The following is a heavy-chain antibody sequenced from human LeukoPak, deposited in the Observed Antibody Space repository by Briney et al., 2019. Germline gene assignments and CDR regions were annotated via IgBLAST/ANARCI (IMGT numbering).Heavy chain of an antibody. J-gene: IGHJ4*02. D-gene: IGHD3-10*01. V-gene: IGHV4-39*07. CDR1: GGSISSSSYY. Sequence: PSETLSLTCTVSGGSISSSSYYWGWIRQPPGKGLEWIGSIYYSGSTYYNPSLKSRVTISVDTSKNQFSLKLSSVTAADTAVYYCARGGPMVRGVIIYFDYWGQGTLVTVSS. CDR2: IYYSGST. CDR3: ARGGPMVRGVIIYFDY.